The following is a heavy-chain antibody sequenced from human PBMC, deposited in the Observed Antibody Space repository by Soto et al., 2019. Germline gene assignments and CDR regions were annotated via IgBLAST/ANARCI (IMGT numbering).Heavy chain of an antibody. J-gene: IGHJ4*02. CDR2: ISSGGST. D-gene: IGHD3-16*02. CDR3: AKVTSDDYVWGSYRYFDY. V-gene: IGHV3-23*01. CDR1: GFTFSSYE. Sequence: GGSLRLSCAASGFTFSSYEMNWVRQAPGKGLEWVSYISSGGSTYYADSVKGRFTISRDNSKNTLYLQMNSLRAEDTAVYYCAKVTSDDYVWGSYRYFDYWGQGTQVTVSS.